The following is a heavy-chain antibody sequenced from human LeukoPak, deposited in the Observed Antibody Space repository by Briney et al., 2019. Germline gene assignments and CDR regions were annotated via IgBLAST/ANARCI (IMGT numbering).Heavy chain of an antibody. CDR1: GVSFSGYY. V-gene: IGHV4-34*01. D-gene: IGHD3-16*01. J-gene: IGHJ4*02. Sequence: PSETLSLTCAVYGVSFSGYYWSWIRQPPGKGLEWIGEINHSGSTNYNPSLKSRVTISVDTSKNQFSLKLSSVTAADTAVYYCVLRGLQTHWGQGTLVTVSS. CDR2: INHSGST. CDR3: VLRGLQTH.